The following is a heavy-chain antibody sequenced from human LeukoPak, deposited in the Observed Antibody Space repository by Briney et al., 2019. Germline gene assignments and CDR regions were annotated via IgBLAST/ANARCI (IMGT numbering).Heavy chain of an antibody. CDR3: ARLAVMIVSPLKHRLYYGMDV. J-gene: IGHJ6*02. D-gene: IGHD3-22*01. CDR1: GGTFSSYA. V-gene: IGHV1-69*13. Sequence: GASVKVSCKAPGGTFSSYAISWVRQAPGQGLEWMGGIIPIFGTANYAQKFQGRVTMTADESTSTAYMELSSLRSEDTAVYYCARLAVMIVSPLKHRLYYGMDVWGQGTTVTVSS. CDR2: IIPIFGTA.